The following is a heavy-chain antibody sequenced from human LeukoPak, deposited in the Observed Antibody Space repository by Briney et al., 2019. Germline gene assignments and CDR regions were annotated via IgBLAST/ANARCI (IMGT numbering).Heavy chain of an antibody. CDR2: MNPNSGNT. J-gene: IGHJ3*02. CDR1: GYTFTSYD. D-gene: IGHD3-22*01. V-gene: IGHV1-8*03. Sequence: ASAKVSCKASGYTFTSYDINWVRQATGQGLEWMGWMNPNSGNTGYAQKFQGRVTITRNTSISTAYMELSSLRSEDTAVYYCARDYDSSGYSDRDAFDIWGQGTMVTVSS. CDR3: ARDYDSSGYSDRDAFDI.